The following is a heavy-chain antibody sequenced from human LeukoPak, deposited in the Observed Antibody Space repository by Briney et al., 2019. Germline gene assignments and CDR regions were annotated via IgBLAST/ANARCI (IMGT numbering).Heavy chain of an antibody. V-gene: IGHV5-51*01. J-gene: IGHJ4*02. Sequence: GESLKISCKGSGYSFTSYWIGWVRQPPGKGLEWMGIIYPSDSDARYSPSFQGQVTISADKSISTAYLQWSSLKASDTAMYYCASPDYYDNTGYYSIWGQGTLVTVSS. CDR3: ASPDYYDNTGYYSI. D-gene: IGHD3-22*01. CDR2: IYPSDSDA. CDR1: GYSFTSYW.